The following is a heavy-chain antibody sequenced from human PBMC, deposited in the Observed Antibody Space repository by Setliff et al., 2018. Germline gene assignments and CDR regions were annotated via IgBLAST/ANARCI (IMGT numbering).Heavy chain of an antibody. D-gene: IGHD2-2*01. Sequence: ASVKVSCKASGYTFTTHGISWVRQAPGQGLEWMGWNSVYAREFQGRVTMTIDTPTSTAYMELRSLRSDDTAVYYCARGPPDFVVVPAAAKFDYWGPGTLVTAPQ. CDR1: GYTFTTHG. CDR3: ARGPPDFVVVPAAAKFDY. J-gene: IGHJ4*02. CDR2: NSV. V-gene: IGHV1-18*01.